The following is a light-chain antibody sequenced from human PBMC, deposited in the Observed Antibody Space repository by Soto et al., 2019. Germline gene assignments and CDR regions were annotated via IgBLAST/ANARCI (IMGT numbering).Light chain of an antibody. Sequence: EVVLTQSPATLSLSPGERATLSCRASQSIRNYLAWYQQKPGQAPRLLLYDASNRATGSPARFSGSGSGTDFILTISSLEPEDSGVYYCQQRNDWVTFGGGTKVEIK. CDR3: QQRNDWVT. V-gene: IGKV3-11*01. CDR2: DAS. J-gene: IGKJ4*01. CDR1: QSIRNY.